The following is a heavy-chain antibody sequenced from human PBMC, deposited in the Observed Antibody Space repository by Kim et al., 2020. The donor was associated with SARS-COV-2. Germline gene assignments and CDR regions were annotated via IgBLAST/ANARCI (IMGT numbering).Heavy chain of an antibody. CDR2: IDPSDSYT. V-gene: IGHV5-10-1*01. Sequence: GESLKISCKGSGYSFTSYWISWVRQMPGKGLEWMGRIDPSDSYTNYSPSFQGHVTIPADKSISTAYLQWSSLKASDTAMYYCARPQRRFAGSWYETYYYDSDAFDIWGQGTMVTVSS. D-gene: IGHD3-22*01. J-gene: IGHJ3*02. CDR3: ARPQRRFAGSWYETYYYDSDAFDI. CDR1: GYSFTSYW.